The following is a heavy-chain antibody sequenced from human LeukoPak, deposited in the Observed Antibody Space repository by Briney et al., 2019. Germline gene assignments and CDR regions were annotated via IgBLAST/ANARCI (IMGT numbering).Heavy chain of an antibody. D-gene: IGHD3-16*02. Sequence: GGSLRLSCAASGFTFSSYGMSWVRQAPGKGLEWVSAISGSGGSTYYADSVKGRFTISRDNSKNTLYLQMNSLRAEDTAVYYCAKRSVDDYVWGSYRPEFDYWGQGTLVTVSS. CDR2: ISGSGGST. V-gene: IGHV3-23*01. J-gene: IGHJ4*02. CDR3: AKRSVDDYVWGSYRPEFDY. CDR1: GFTFSSYG.